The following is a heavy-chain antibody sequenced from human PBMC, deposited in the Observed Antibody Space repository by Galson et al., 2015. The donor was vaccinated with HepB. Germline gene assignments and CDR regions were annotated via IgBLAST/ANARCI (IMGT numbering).Heavy chain of an antibody. CDR3: AKDKSGSSGPRSHYYYYMDV. D-gene: IGHD6-13*01. CDR1: GFTFSSYA. CDR2: ISGSGGST. Sequence: SLRLSCAASGFTFSSYAMSWVRQAPGKGLEWVSAISGSGGSTYYADSVKGRFTISRDNSKNTLYLQMNSLRAEDTAVYYCAKDKSGSSGPRSHYYYYMDVWGKGTTVTVSS. V-gene: IGHV3-23*01. J-gene: IGHJ6*03.